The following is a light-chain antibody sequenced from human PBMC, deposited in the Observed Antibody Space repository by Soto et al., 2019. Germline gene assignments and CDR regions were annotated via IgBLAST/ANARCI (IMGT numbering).Light chain of an antibody. CDR2: KAS. V-gene: IGKV2-30*01. CDR1: QSLVYSDGNAY. Sequence: DVVMTQSPLSLPVTLGQPASISCRSSQSLVYSDGNAYLNWFQQRPGQSPRRLIYKASNRDSGVPDRFSGSGSGTDFTLQINRVEAEDGGVYYCMQGTHWPPTFGRGTRVEIK. CDR3: MQGTHWPPT. J-gene: IGKJ1*01.